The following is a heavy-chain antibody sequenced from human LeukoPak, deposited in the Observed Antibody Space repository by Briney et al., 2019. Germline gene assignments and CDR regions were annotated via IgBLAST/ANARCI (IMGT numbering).Heavy chain of an antibody. J-gene: IGHJ4*02. Sequence: GGSLRLSCAASGFSFSSYAMSWVRQAPGKGLEWVSAISGSGGSTYYADSVKGRFTISRDNSKNTLYLQMNSLRAEDTAVYYCAKDRVGATTGYFDYWGQGTLVTVSS. CDR2: ISGSGGST. D-gene: IGHD1-26*01. CDR3: AKDRVGATTGYFDY. V-gene: IGHV3-23*01. CDR1: GFSFSSYA.